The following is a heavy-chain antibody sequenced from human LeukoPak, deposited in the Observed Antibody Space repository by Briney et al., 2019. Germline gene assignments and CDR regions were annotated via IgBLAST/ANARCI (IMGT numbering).Heavy chain of an antibody. CDR3: ARASVEYYYDSSGFSRGNNRFDP. Sequence: PSETLSLTCTVSGGSISSGSYYWSWIRQPAGKGLEWIGRIYTSGSTNYNPSLKSRVTISVDTSKNQFSLKLSSVTAADTAVYYCARASVEYYYDSSGFSRGNNRFDPWGQGTLVTVSS. V-gene: IGHV4-61*02. J-gene: IGHJ5*02. D-gene: IGHD3-22*01. CDR2: IYTSGST. CDR1: GGSISSGSYY.